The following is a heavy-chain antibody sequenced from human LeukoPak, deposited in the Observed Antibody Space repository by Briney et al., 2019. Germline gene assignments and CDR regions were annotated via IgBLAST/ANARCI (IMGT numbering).Heavy chain of an antibody. CDR1: GYSISSGYY. J-gene: IGHJ4*02. V-gene: IGHV4-38-2*01. CDR3: ARGQERIFGMVIIPATFDY. Sequence: SETLSLTRAVSGYSISSGYYWGWIRQPPGKGLEWIGSIYHSGSTYYNPSLKSRVTISVDTSKNQFSLKLSSVTAADTAVYYCARGQERIFGMVIIPATFDYWGQGTLVTVSS. D-gene: IGHD3-3*01. CDR2: IYHSGST.